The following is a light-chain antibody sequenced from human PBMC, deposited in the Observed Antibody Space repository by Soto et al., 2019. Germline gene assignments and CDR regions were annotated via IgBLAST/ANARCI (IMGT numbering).Light chain of an antibody. J-gene: IGLJ3*02. CDR3: QTWGTGIRV. V-gene: IGLV4-69*01. CDR2: LNSDGSH. CDR1: SGHSSYA. Sequence: QLVLTQSPSASASLGASVKLTCTVSSGHSSYAIAWHQQQPEKGPRYLMNLNSDGSHTKGDGIPDRFSGSSSGAERYLTISSLQSEDEADYYCQTWGTGIRVFGGGTKLTVL.